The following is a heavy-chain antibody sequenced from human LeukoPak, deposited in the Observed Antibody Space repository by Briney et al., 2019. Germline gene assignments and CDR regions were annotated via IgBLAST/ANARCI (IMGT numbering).Heavy chain of an antibody. J-gene: IGHJ5*02. D-gene: IGHD3-3*01. V-gene: IGHV3-53*01. CDR2: IYPGGST. CDR1: GVTVSSNY. CDR3: ARGSMFGSADL. Sequence: GGSLRLSCGVSGVTVSSNYMIWVRQAPGKGLEWLSIIYPGGSTHYADSVKGRFSISRDNPKNTLYFQMINLRADDTAVYYCARGSMFGSADLWGQGTLVTVSS.